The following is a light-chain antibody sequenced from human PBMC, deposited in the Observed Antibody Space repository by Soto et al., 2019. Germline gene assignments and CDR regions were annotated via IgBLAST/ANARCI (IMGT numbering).Light chain of an antibody. V-gene: IGLV2-14*01. CDR2: EVS. CDR3: SSYSSSSTLV. Sequence: QSALTQPASVSGSPGQSITIACTGTSSDVGGYNYVSWFQQHPGKAPKLMISEVSNRPSGVSNRFSASKSGNTASLTNSGLQSEDEATYYCSSYSSSSTLVFGTVTKLTVL. J-gene: IGLJ1*01. CDR1: SSDVGGYNY.